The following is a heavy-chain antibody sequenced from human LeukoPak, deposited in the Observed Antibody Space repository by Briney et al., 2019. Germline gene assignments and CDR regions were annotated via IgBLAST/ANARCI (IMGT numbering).Heavy chain of an antibody. CDR2: ISSSSSYI. J-gene: IGHJ4*02. D-gene: IGHD3-22*01. V-gene: IGHV3-21*01. CDR1: GFTFNTYS. CDR3: ARRGYYYDSSGYSSYEGRDY. Sequence: GGSLRLSCAASGFTFNTYSMNWVRQAPGKGLEWVSFISSSSSYIDYADSVKGRFTISRDNTKNSLFLQMNNVRAEDTAVYYCARRGYYYDSSGYSSYEGRDYWGQGTVVTVSS.